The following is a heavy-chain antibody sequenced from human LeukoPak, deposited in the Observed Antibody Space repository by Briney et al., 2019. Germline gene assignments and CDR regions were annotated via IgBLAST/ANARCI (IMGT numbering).Heavy chain of an antibody. CDR1: GFTFSSYS. CDR3: ARGKCSSGWYPIGSDY. CDR2: ISSSSSYI. V-gene: IGHV3-21*01. Sequence: PGGSLRLSCAASGFTFSSYSMNWVRQAPGKGLEWVSSISSSSSYIYYADSVKGRFTISRDNAKNSLYLQMNSLRAEDTAVYYCARGKCSSGWYPIGSDYWGQGTLVTVSS. D-gene: IGHD6-19*01. J-gene: IGHJ4*02.